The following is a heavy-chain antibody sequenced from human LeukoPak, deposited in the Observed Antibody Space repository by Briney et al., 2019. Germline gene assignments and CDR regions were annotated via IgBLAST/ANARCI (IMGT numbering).Heavy chain of an antibody. CDR1: GGSISTNPYL. CDR3: ARHLKYFGAGNSLNWFDP. CDR2: ISSSGSP. V-gene: IGHV4-39*01. J-gene: IGHJ5*02. D-gene: IGHD3-10*01. Sequence: SETLSLTCTVSGGSISTNPYLWAWVRQPPGQGPEWIATISSSGSPNYTTSLKSRVAISIDTSKNQFSLRLTSVTAADTAVYYCARHLKYFGAGNSLNWFDPWGQGTLVTVSS.